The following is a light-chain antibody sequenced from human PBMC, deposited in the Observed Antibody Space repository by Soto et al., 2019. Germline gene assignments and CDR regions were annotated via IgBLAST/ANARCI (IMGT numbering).Light chain of an antibody. CDR1: NIDSKS. J-gene: IGLJ3*02. CDR2: DDS. Sequence: SYELTQAPSVSVAPGQTATITGGGDNIDSKSAHWLQQKSGQAPVLVVYDDSDRPSGIPERFSGSNSGNTATLTISRVEVGDEADYHCQVWDSSSGQVFGGGTKVTVL. V-gene: IGLV3-21*02. CDR3: QVWDSSSGQV.